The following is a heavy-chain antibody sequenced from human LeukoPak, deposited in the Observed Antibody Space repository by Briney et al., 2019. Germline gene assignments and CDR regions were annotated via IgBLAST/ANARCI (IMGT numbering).Heavy chain of an antibody. CDR1: GCTFTSYG. CDR2: ISAYNGNT. D-gene: IGHD2-15*01. J-gene: IGHJ3*02. V-gene: IGHV1-18*01. CDR3: ARDVSGYCSGGSCYIGAFDI. Sequence: ASVKVSCKASGCTFTSYGISWVRQAPGQGLEWMGWISAYNGNTNYAQKLQGRVTMATDTSTSTAYMELRSLRSDDTAVYYCARDVSGYCSGGSCYIGAFDIWGQGTMVTVSS.